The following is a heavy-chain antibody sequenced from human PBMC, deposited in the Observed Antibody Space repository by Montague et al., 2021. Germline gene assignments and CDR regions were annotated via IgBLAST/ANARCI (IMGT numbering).Heavy chain of an antibody. CDR1: GGSLSGYI. J-gene: IGHJ4*02. V-gene: IGHV4-34*01. D-gene: IGHD6-19*01. Sequence: SETLSLTCAVYGGSLSGYIWNWIRLPPGRDLEWIGQISHTGSTSYNPSLKSRVTMSVDTSENHVSLRLSSVTAADTAVYYCTRGEVAVTGIDYWGQGALVTVSS. CDR2: ISHTGST. CDR3: TRGEVAVTGIDY.